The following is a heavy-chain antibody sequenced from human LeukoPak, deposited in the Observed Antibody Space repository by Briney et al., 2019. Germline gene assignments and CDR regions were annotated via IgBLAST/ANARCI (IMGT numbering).Heavy chain of an antibody. CDR2: IYTSGSS. CDR1: GGSISSYY. Sequence: SETLSLTCTVSGGSISSYYWSWIRQPAGKGLEWIWRIYTSGSSNYNTSLKSRVTMSVDTSKNQFSLKLSSVTAADTAVYYCARAGMTTVTDFDYWGQGTLVTVSS. D-gene: IGHD4-17*01. CDR3: ARAGMTTVTDFDY. V-gene: IGHV4-4*07. J-gene: IGHJ4*02.